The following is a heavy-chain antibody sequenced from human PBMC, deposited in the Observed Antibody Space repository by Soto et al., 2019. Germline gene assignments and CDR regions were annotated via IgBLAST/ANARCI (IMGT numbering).Heavy chain of an antibody. CDR2: ISGYNGNT. Sequence: QVQLVQSGAEVKKPGASVKVSCKASGYTFTIYGISWVRQAPGQGLEWMGWISGYNGNTNYAHNRQGRVTMTTDTSTSTAYMELRSLRSDDTAVYYCARESYSSPSGLNYYYGMDVWGQGTTVTVSS. D-gene: IGHD6-6*01. CDR3: ARESYSSPSGLNYYYGMDV. J-gene: IGHJ6*02. V-gene: IGHV1-18*04. CDR1: GYTFTIYG.